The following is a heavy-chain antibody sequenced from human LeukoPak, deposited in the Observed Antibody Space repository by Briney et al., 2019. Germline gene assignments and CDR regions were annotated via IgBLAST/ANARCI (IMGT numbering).Heavy chain of an antibody. CDR1: GYTFTGYY. J-gene: IGHJ5*02. CDR3: ARRPCSGGSCRPHWHWFDP. Sequence: ASVKVSCKASGYTFTGYYMHWVRQAPGQGLEWMGWINPNSGGTNYAQKSQGRVTMTRDTSISTAYMELSRLRSDDTAVYYCARRPCSGGSCRPHWHWFDPWGQGTLVTVSS. D-gene: IGHD2-15*01. CDR2: INPNSGGT. V-gene: IGHV1-2*02.